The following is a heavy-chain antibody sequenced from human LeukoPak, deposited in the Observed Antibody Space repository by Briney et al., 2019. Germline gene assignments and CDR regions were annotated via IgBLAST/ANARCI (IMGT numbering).Heavy chain of an antibody. CDR3: ARGGTYYYYGMDV. Sequence: GASVKVSCKASGYTFTNYYVHWVRQAPGQGREWMGMINLSGGSTNYAQKFQGRVTMTRDTSTTTVYMELSSLRSEDTAIYYCARGGTYYYYGMDVWGQGTTVTVSS. V-gene: IGHV1-46*01. D-gene: IGHD1-26*01. J-gene: IGHJ6*02. CDR1: GYTFTNYY. CDR2: INLSGGST.